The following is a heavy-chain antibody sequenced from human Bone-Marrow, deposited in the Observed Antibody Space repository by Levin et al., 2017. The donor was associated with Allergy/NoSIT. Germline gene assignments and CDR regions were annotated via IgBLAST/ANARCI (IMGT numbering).Heavy chain of an antibody. J-gene: IGHJ4*02. CDR3: ARYRMYGYGGFDY. Sequence: SETLSLTCAVSGGSISSGGHSWSWIRQPPGKGLEWIGYIYNGGFTDYKPSLKSRVTISVDMSKEQFSLKMTSVTAADTAIYYCARYRMYGYGGFDYWGQGIQVNVSS. CDR1: GGSISSGGHS. V-gene: IGHV4-61*08. CDR2: IYNGGFT. D-gene: IGHD5-12*01.